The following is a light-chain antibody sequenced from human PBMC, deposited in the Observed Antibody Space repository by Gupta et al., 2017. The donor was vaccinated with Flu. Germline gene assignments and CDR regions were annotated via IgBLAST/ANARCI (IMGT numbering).Light chain of an antibody. J-gene: IGLJ3*02. Sequence: KVTISCSGTISSVGNNNVSWYQQLPGTAPKARIEDNSRRPSGISDRFAGSKSGTSATLGITGLQTGDEAEYDGGTWDGSLFTWVFGGGTKLTVL. CDR2: DNS. V-gene: IGLV1-51*01. CDR3: GTWDGSLFTWV. CDR1: ISSVGNNN.